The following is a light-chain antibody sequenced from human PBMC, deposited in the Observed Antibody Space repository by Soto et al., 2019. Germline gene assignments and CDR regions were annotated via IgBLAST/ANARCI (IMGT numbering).Light chain of an antibody. CDR1: QSISSW. CDR3: QQYNSYQA. V-gene: IGKV1-5*01. Sequence: DIQMTQSPSTLSASVGDRVTITCRASQSISSWLAWYQQKPGKAPKLLIYDASSLESGVPSRFIGSGSGTEFTLTISCLQPEDFATYYCQQYNSYQAFGQGTKVDIK. J-gene: IGKJ1*01. CDR2: DAS.